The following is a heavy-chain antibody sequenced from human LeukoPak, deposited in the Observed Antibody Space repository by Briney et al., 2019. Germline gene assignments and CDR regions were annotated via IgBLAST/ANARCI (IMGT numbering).Heavy chain of an antibody. V-gene: IGHV4-59*08. CDR3: ARSIIGTRSKFDY. D-gene: IGHD1/OR15-1a*01. Sequence: SETLSLTCTVSGGSISTYYWSWIRQPPGKGLEWIGYISYSGSTNYNPSLKSRVTISLDTSKNQFALKLSSVTAADTAMYYCARSIIGTRSKFDYWGQGTLVTVSS. J-gene: IGHJ4*02. CDR1: GGSISTYY. CDR2: ISYSGST.